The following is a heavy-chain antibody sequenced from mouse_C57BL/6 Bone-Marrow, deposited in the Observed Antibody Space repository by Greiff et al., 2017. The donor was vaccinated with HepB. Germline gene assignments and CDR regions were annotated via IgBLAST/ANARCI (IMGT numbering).Heavy chain of an antibody. V-gene: IGHV1-59*01. J-gene: IGHJ3*01. Sequence: VQLQQPGAELVRPGTSVKLSCKASGYTFTSYWMHWVKQRPGQGLEWIGVIDPSDSYTNYNQKFKGKATLTVDTSSSTAYMQLSSLTSEDSAVYYGARGGLERAWFAYWGQGTLVTVSA. D-gene: IGHD2-4*01. CDR1: GYTFTSYW. CDR3: ARGGLERAWFAY. CDR2: IDPSDSYT.